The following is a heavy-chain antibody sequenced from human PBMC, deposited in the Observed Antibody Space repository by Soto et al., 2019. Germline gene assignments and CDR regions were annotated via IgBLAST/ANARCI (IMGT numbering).Heavy chain of an antibody. CDR3: ARAPGTTYYYYGLDV. Sequence: EVQLLESGGILVHPGGSLRLSCAASGFTFSSYAMTWVRQAPGKGLEWVSAISGSGDRTYYADSVKGRFTISRDQSKNTLYLQMNSLRAEDTAVYYCARAPGTTYYYYGLDVWGQGTTVTVSS. J-gene: IGHJ6*02. CDR2: ISGSGDRT. D-gene: IGHD1-1*01. CDR1: GFTFSSYA. V-gene: IGHV3-23*01.